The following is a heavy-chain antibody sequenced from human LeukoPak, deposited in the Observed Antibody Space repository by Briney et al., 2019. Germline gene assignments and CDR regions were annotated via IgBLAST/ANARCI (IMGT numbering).Heavy chain of an antibody. V-gene: IGHV3-7*01. CDR2: IKQDGSEK. CDR3: ARESSYYYDSSGYDPDAFDI. CDR1: GFTFSSYE. D-gene: IGHD3-22*01. Sequence: PGGSLRLSCAASGFTFSSYEMNWVRQAPGKGLEWVANIKQDGSEKYYVDSVKGRFTISRDNAENSLYLQMNSLRAEDTAVYYCARESSYYYDSSGYDPDAFDIWGQGTMVTVSS. J-gene: IGHJ3*02.